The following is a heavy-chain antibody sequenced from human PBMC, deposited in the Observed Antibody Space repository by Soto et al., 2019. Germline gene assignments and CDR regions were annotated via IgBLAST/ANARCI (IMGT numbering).Heavy chain of an antibody. J-gene: IGHJ6*02. V-gene: IGHV1-18*01. Sequence: ASVKLCCKASGYTFTSYGISWVRQAPGQGLEWMGWISAYNGNTNYAQKLQGRVTMTTDTSTSTAYMELRSLRSDDTAVYYCARVATINYYYYGMDVWGQGTTVTVSS. CDR2: ISAYNGNT. CDR3: ARVATINYYYYGMDV. CDR1: GYTFTSYG. D-gene: IGHD5-12*01.